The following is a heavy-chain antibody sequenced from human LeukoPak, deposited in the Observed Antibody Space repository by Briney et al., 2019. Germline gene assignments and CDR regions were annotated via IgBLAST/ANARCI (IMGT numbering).Heavy chain of an antibody. Sequence: GGSLRLSCSGSGFTFSSHAWIWVGPAPGRGRVGGSGVSDNGGDTYYAASVKGRFTISRHNSKNTLYLQMNSLRAEDTAVYYCASSVLDTEGNWFDPWGQGTLVTVSS. V-gene: IGHV3-23*01. CDR1: GFTFSSHA. J-gene: IGHJ5*02. CDR2: VSDNGGDT. CDR3: ASSVLDTEGNWFDP. D-gene: IGHD3-3*01.